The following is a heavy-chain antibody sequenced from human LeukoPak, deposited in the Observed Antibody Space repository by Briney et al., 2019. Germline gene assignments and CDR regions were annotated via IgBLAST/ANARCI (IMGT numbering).Heavy chain of an antibody. CDR3: ARDINYGSGSYSGY. CDR1: GDSISSGDYY. D-gene: IGHD3-10*01. V-gene: IGHV4-30-4*01. J-gene: IGHJ4*02. Sequence: PSETLSLTCTVSGDSISSGDYYWSWIRQPPGKGLEWIGYIYYSGSTYYNPSLKSRVTISVDTSKNQFSLKLSSVTAADTAVYYCARDINYGSGSYSGYWGQGTLVTVSS. CDR2: IYYSGST.